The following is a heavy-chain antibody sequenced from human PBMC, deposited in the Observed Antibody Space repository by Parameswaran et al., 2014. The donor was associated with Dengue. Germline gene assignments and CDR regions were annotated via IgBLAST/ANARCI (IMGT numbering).Heavy chain of an antibody. CDR2: IYSGGFT. D-gene: IGHD1-26*01. V-gene: IGHV3-53*01. CDR3: ARDGTTSGNYYYDY. Sequence: VRQAPGKGLEWVSSIYSGGFTVYADSVKGRFTISRDNSNNTLYLQMTRLRAEDTAVYYCARDGTTSGNYYYDYWGQGTQVTVSS. J-gene: IGHJ4*02.